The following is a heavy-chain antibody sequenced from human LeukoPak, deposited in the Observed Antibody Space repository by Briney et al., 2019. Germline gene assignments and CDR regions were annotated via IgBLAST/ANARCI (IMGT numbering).Heavy chain of an antibody. CDR3: ARGSSNVAARNNWFDP. CDR2: IYSGGRT. D-gene: IGHD6-6*01. V-gene: IGHV3-53*01. J-gene: IGHJ5*02. CDR1: GFTVSSNY. Sequence: PGGSLRLSCAASGFTVSSNYMIWVRQAPGKGLEWVSVIYSGGRTYYVDSVKGRFTISRDNAKNSLYLQMNSLRAEDTAVYYCARGSSNVAARNNWFDPWGQGTLVTVSS.